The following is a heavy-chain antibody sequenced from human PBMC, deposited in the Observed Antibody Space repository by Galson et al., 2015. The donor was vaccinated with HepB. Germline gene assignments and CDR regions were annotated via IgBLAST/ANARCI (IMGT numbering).Heavy chain of an antibody. D-gene: IGHD1-26*01. CDR3: ARHERREVRTSSAFDM. V-gene: IGHV4-39*01. CDR1: GASLSTRSYY. J-gene: IGHJ3*02. Sequence: ETLSLTCTVSGASLSTRSYYWDWVRQSPDKGLEWIGCIFYSGTTYYNPSLKSRVTISVDTSRSQFSLRLTSVTAADTAVYHCARHERREVRTSSAFDMWGPGTMVTVSS. CDR2: IFYSGTT.